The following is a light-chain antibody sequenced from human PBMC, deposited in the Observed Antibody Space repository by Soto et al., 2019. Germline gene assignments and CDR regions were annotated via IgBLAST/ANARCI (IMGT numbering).Light chain of an antibody. J-gene: IGKJ1*01. CDR1: KSVGRN. CDR3: QQCSNWPRT. Sequence: EIVMTQSPATLAVSPGERATLSCKASKSVGRNLAWYQQKPGQAPRLLISLASTRATGIPARFSGSGSGIEFTLSISSLQTEDFAVYYCQQCSNWPRTFGQGTKVEIK. CDR2: LAS. V-gene: IGKV3-15*01.